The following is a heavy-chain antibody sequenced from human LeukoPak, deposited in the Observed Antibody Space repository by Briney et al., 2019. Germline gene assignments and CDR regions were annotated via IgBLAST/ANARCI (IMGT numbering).Heavy chain of an antibody. Sequence: SETLSLTCTVSGGSISSSSYYWGWLRQPPGRGLEWIGSIYYSGSTYYNPSLKSRVTISVDTSKNQFSLKLSSVTAADTAVYYCARLGERSHSGIAAAGNDYWGQGTLVTVSS. D-gene: IGHD6-13*01. CDR2: IYYSGST. J-gene: IGHJ4*02. V-gene: IGHV4-39*01. CDR1: GGSISSSSYY. CDR3: ARLGERSHSGIAAAGNDY.